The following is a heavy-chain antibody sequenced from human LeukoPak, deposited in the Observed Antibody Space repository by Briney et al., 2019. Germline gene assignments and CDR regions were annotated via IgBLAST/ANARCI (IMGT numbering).Heavy chain of an antibody. CDR1: GFTFSSYA. V-gene: IGHV3-23*01. CDR2: IRGSGGST. D-gene: IGHD3-10*01. CDR3: ATHSYYYGLGSYPHYLDY. Sequence: PGGSLRLSCAASGFTFSSYAMDWVRQAPGKGLERVSVIRGSGGSTYYADSVKGRFTISRDNSKNTLYLQMNSLRTEDTALYYCATHSYYYGLGSYPHYLDYWGQGTLVTVSA. J-gene: IGHJ4*02.